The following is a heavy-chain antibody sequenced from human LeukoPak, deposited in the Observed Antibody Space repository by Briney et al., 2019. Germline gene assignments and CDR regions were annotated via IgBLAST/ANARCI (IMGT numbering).Heavy chain of an antibody. V-gene: IGHV3-21*01. J-gene: IGHJ4*02. CDR3: ARGSSETAFGDYFDY. D-gene: IGHD3-16*01. CDR2: ISSSSSYI. CDR1: GFTFSSYS. Sequence: GGSLRLSCAASGFTFSSYSMNWVRQAPGKGLEWVSSISSSSSYIYYADSVKGRFTISRDNAKNSLYLQMNSLRAEDTAVYYCARGSSETAFGDYFDYWGQGTLVTVSS.